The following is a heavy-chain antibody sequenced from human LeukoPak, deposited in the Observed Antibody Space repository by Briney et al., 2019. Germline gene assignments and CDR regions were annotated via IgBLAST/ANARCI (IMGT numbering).Heavy chain of an antibody. J-gene: IGHJ3*02. CDR2: ISSRTSYI. CDR3: ARDPTSSWETAFDI. D-gene: IGHD1-26*01. V-gene: IGHV3-21*01. Sequence: GGSMRLSCAASGFTFNTYTMNWVRQAPGKGLEWVSSISSRTSYIYYADSVKGRFTISRDNAKNSLYLQMNSLRAEDTAVYYCARDPTSSWETAFDIWRQGTMVTVSS. CDR1: GFTFNTYT.